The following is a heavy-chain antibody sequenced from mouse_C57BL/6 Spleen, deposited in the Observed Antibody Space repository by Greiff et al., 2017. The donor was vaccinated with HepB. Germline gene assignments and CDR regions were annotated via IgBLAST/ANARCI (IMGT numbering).Heavy chain of an antibody. CDR3: ARHLLAYGSPLFDY. CDR2: ISGGGGNT. D-gene: IGHD1-1*01. J-gene: IGHJ2*01. V-gene: IGHV5-9*01. Sequence: EVQRVESGGGLVKPGGSLKLSCAASGFTFSSYTMSWVRQTPEKRLEWVATISGGGGNTYYPDSVKGRFTISRDNAKNTLYLQMSSLRSEDTALYYCARHLLAYGSPLFDYWGQGTTLTVSS. CDR1: GFTFSSYT.